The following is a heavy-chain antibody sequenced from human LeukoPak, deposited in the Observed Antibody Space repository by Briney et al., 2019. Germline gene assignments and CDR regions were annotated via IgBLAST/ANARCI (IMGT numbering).Heavy chain of an antibody. D-gene: IGHD4-17*01. CDR2: IYYSGST. J-gene: IGHJ4*02. V-gene: IGHV4-39*01. CDR3: AVTTVTTVYY. Sequence: PSETVSLTCTVSIDPIGSSNYYWGWIRQPPGKGLEWIGTIYYSGSTYYNPSLKSRVTISVDTSKNQFSLRLGSVTAADTAVYYCAVTTVTTVYYWGQGTLVTVSS. CDR1: IDPIGSSNYY.